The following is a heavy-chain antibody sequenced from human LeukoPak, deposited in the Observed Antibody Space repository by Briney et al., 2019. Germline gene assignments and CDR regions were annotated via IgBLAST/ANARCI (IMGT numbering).Heavy chain of an antibody. CDR3: ARGVRIAVADPHLDY. D-gene: IGHD6-19*01. Sequence: SSETLSLTCAVYGGSFSGYHWNWIRQPPGEGLEWIGEINHSGSTNYNPSLKSRVTISVDTSKKQFSLRLSSVTAADTAVYFCARGVRIAVADPHLDYWGQGTLVTVSS. CDR2: INHSGST. J-gene: IGHJ4*02. V-gene: IGHV4-34*01. CDR1: GGSFSGYH.